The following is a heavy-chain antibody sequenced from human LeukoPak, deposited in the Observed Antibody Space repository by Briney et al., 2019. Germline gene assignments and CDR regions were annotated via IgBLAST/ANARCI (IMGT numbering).Heavy chain of an antibody. CDR3: ARGGGGIWETDFDY. D-gene: IGHD3-16*01. CDR1: GFTFSSYA. CDR2: ISGSGGST. J-gene: IGHJ4*02. Sequence: PGGSLRLSCAASGFTFSSYAMSWVRQAPGKGLEWVSAISGSGGSTYYADSVKGRFTISRDNSKNTLYLQMNSLRAEDTAVYYCARGGGGIWETDFDYWGQGTLVTVSS. V-gene: IGHV3-23*01.